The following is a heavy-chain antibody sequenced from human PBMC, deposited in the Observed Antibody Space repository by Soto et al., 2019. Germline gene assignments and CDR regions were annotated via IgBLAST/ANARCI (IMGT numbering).Heavy chain of an antibody. CDR3: ARSQGDY. Sequence: EVQLVQSGGGLVQPGGSLRLSCAGSGFSFNSQSMNWVRQAPGKGLEWVSYISGSSSTIYYADSVKGRFTISRGNAKNSLYLQMNSLRDEDTAVYYCARSQGDYWGQGTLVTVSS. V-gene: IGHV3-48*02. CDR1: GFSFNSQS. J-gene: IGHJ4*02. CDR2: ISGSSSTI.